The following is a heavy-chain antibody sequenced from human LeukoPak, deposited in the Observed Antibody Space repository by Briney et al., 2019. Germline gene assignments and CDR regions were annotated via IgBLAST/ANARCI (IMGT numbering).Heavy chain of an antibody. CDR2: ISHSESA. J-gene: IGHJ3*02. V-gene: IGHV4-30-2*01. Sequence: SETPSLTCTVSGGSISSGANYWSWIRQPPGRGLEWIGYISHSESAYYSPSLESRITISVDRSKNQFSLKLKSVTAADTAIYYCARDGGTTSNPSHDTFAIWGQGTMVAVSS. CDR3: ARDGGTTSNPSHDTFAI. D-gene: IGHD4-11*01. CDR1: GGSISSGANY.